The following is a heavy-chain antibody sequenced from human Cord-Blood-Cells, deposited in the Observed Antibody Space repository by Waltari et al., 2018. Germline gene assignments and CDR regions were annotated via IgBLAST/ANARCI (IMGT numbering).Heavy chain of an antibody. Sequence: QVQLQQWGAGLLKPSETLSLTCAVDGGSFSGYYWSWIRQPPGKGLEWIGEINHSGSTNYNPSLKSRVTISVDTSKNQFSLKLSSVTAADTAVYYCARGRGIVATITPFDIWGQGTMVTVSS. V-gene: IGHV4-34*01. CDR2: INHSGST. CDR1: GGSFSGYY. J-gene: IGHJ3*02. D-gene: IGHD5-12*01. CDR3: ARGRGIVATITPFDI.